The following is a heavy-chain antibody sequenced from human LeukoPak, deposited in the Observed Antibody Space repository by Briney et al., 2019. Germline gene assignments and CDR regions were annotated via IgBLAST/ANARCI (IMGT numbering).Heavy chain of an antibody. Sequence: ASVKVSCKASGYTFTSYYMHWVRQAPGQGLEWMGIINPSGGSTSYAQKFQGRVTMTRDTSTSTVYMELSSLRSEDTAVYYCTREGSWGTDAFDIWGQGTMVTVSS. V-gene: IGHV1-46*01. J-gene: IGHJ3*02. CDR2: INPSGGST. D-gene: IGHD3-10*01. CDR3: TREGSWGTDAFDI. CDR1: GYTFTSYY.